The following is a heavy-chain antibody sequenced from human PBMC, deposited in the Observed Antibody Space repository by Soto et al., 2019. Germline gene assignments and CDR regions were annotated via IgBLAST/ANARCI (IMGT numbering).Heavy chain of an antibody. CDR1: GYTFTSDD. D-gene: IGHD4-17*01. V-gene: IGHV1-8*01. CDR2: MNPNSGNT. Sequence: QVQLVQSGAEVKKPGASVKVSCKASGYTFTSDDINWVRQATGQGLEWMGWMNPNSGNTGYAQKFQGRVTMTRKTSISTAYMELSSLRSEDTAVYYCARAPRYGDYNYYYCGLDVWGQGTTVTVSS. CDR3: ARAPRYGDYNYYYCGLDV. J-gene: IGHJ6*02.